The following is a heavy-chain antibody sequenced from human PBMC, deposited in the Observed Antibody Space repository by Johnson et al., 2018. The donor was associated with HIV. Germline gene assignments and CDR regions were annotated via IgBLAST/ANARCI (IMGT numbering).Heavy chain of an antibody. CDR2: ISGSGSTM. Sequence: GQLVESGGGLVQPGGSLRLSCAASGFTFSSYAMSWVRQAPGKGLEWVSAISGSGSTMYYADSVKGRFTISRDNAKNSLYLQMNSLRAEDTAVYYCARAQPLVAFDIWGQGTMVTVSS. CDR3: ARAQPLVAFDI. V-gene: IGHV3-48*04. J-gene: IGHJ3*02. D-gene: IGHD2-2*01. CDR1: GFTFSSYA.